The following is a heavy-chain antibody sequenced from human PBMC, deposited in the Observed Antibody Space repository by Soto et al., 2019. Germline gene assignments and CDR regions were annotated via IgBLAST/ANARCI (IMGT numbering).Heavy chain of an antibody. CDR3: ARAPHRIMVVTAIPSYFDY. CDR2: ISHSGTT. D-gene: IGHD2-21*02. Sequence: SETLSLTCAVSGDSIISRGYSWSWIRQPPGKGLEWIGYISHSGTTYHNPSLKSRLTISMDRSTNQFSLKLKSVSAADTAVYYCARAPHRIMVVTAIPSYFDYWGQGVLVTVSS. CDR1: GDSIISRGYS. J-gene: IGHJ4*02. V-gene: IGHV4-30-2*01.